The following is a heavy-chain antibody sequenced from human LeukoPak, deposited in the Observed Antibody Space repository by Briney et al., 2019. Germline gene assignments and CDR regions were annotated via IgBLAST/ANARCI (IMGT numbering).Heavy chain of an antibody. CDR1: GFVFSGHA. J-gene: IGHJ4*02. D-gene: IGHD3-3*01. V-gene: IGHV3-30*04. Sequence: PGRSLRLSCAATGFVFSGHAMHWVRQAPGKGLEWVAVISYDGNEQYYADSVKGRFSVFRDDSGSTMYLQMNSLRTEDTATYYCARDGTIYGILPHLDYWGQGTLVTVAP. CDR2: ISYDGNEQ. CDR3: ARDGTIYGILPHLDY.